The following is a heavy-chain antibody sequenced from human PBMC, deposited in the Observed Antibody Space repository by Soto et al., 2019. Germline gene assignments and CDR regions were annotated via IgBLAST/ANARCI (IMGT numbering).Heavy chain of an antibody. CDR1: GGTFSSYA. CDR3: TTDSPHYYDSSGYQAMDV. J-gene: IGHJ6*02. Sequence: QVQLVQSGAEVKKPGSSVKVSCKASGGTFSSYAISWVRQAPGQGLEWMGGIIPIFGTANYAQKFQGRVTITADESTSTAYMELSSLRSEDTAVYYCTTDSPHYYDSSGYQAMDVWGQGTTVTVSS. V-gene: IGHV1-69*01. CDR2: IIPIFGTA. D-gene: IGHD3-22*01.